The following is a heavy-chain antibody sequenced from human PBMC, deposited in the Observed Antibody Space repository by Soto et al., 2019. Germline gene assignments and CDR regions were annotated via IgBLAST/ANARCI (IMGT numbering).Heavy chain of an antibody. J-gene: IGHJ3*02. V-gene: IGHV1-3*01. CDR3: ARVRTGDYYDSSGPFRNDGFGM. Sequence: WASVKVSCKTSGYTFTKYAIHWVRQAPGQRPEWMGWINAGNGNTGYSYSQKLQGRVPITRCTSATTAYMELSNLRAEDTGVYYCARVRTGDYYDSSGPFRNDGFGMWG. CDR1: GYTFTKYA. D-gene: IGHD3-22*01. CDR2: INAGNGNT.